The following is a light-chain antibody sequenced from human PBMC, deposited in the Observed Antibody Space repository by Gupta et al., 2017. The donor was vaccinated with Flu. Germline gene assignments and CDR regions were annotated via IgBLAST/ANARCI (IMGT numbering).Light chain of an antibody. V-gene: IGKV2-28*01. CDR2: LGS. Sequence: DIVMTQSPLSLPVTPGEPASISCRSSQSLLHSNGCNYLDWYLQKPGQSPQLLIYLGSNRASGVPDRFSGSGSGTDFTLKISRVEAEDVGVYYCMQDLQTPRTFGQGTKVEIK. J-gene: IGKJ1*01. CDR3: MQDLQTPRT. CDR1: QSLLHSNGCNY.